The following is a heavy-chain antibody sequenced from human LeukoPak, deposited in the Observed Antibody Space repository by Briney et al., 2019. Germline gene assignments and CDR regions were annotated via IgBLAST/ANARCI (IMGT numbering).Heavy chain of an antibody. Sequence: PGGSLRLSCAASGFTFSIYAMGWVPQAPGKGLGWVSAIIGSGGSTYYADSVKGRLTITRDNSKNTVYLKMNSLRDEDTAVYYCAKGEQWLVPEAYNWFDPWGQGTLVTVSS. V-gene: IGHV3-23*01. D-gene: IGHD6-19*01. CDR3: AKGEQWLVPEAYNWFDP. CDR1: GFTFSIYA. J-gene: IGHJ5*02. CDR2: IIGSGGST.